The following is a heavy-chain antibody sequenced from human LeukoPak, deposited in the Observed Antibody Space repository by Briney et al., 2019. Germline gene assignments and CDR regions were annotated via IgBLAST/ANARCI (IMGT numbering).Heavy chain of an antibody. CDR3: ASLKKGGYGDYAKSC. D-gene: IGHD4-17*01. J-gene: IGHJ4*02. CDR1: GFTVSSNY. V-gene: IGHV3-66*02. CDR2: IYSGGST. Sequence: GGSLRLSCAASGFTVSSNYMSWARQAPGKGLEWVSVIYSGGSTYYADSVKGRFTISRDNSKNTLYLQMNSLRAEDTAVYYCASLKKGGYGDYAKSCWGQGTLVTVSS.